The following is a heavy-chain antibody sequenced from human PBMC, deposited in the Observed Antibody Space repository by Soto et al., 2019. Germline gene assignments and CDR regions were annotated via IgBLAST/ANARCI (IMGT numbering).Heavy chain of an antibody. CDR2: VYHTGRT. CDR1: GGSFKSGSYS. V-gene: IGHV4-61*01. CDR3: AMDFDYFDS. Sequence: PSETLSLTCTVSGGSFKSGSYSWSWIRQPPGKGLEWIGYVYHTGRTSYNPSLKSRVSISMDTSKNQFSLNLDSVTAADTAVYLCAMDFDYFDSWGQGNLVTVSS. J-gene: IGHJ4*02. D-gene: IGHD2-2*03.